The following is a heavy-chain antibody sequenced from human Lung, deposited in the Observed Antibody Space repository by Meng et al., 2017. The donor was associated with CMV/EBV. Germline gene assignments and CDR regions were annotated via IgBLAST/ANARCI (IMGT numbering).Heavy chain of an antibody. CDR3: ARARSPTHFDY. Sequence: GGSXRLSCTASGFTFSTYDFHWVRQPTGKGLEWVSSIGTVGDTYSIASVKGRFIISREDAKNSVYLQMNGLRDGDTGLYYCARARSPTHFDYWGQGALVTVSS. V-gene: IGHV3-13*01. J-gene: IGHJ4*02. CDR1: GFTFSTYD. CDR2: IGTVGDT.